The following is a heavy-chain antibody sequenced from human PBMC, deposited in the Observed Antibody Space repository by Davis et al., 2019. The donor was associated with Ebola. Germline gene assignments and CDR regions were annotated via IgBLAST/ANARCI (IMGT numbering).Heavy chain of an antibody. CDR1: GFTFSSYG. J-gene: IGHJ4*02. Sequence: GESLKISCVASGFTFSSYGMSCVRQAPGKGLEWVAIISGSGGSTHYVDSVKGRFTISRDNSKNSLYLQMNSLRAEDTAVYYCARAPDKAYQALYRCFDYWGQGTLVTVSS. V-gene: IGHV3-23*01. CDR2: ISGSGGST. D-gene: IGHD2-2*02. CDR3: ARAPDKAYQALYRCFDY.